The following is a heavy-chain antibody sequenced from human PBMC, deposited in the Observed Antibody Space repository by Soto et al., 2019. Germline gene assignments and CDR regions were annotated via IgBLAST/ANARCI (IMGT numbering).Heavy chain of an antibody. V-gene: IGHV3-53*01. D-gene: IGHD5-18*01. CDR1: GFSVSSNY. CDR2: IYSGGNT. J-gene: IGHJ6*02. CDR3: ARDSTWIPYYHYGMDV. Sequence: EVQLVESGGGLIQPGGSLRLSCAASGFSVSSNYTSWVRQAPGKGLEWVSVIYSGGNTHYADSVKGRFTISRDNSKNTLYLQMNSLRAEDTAVYYCARDSTWIPYYHYGMDVWGQGTTVTVSS.